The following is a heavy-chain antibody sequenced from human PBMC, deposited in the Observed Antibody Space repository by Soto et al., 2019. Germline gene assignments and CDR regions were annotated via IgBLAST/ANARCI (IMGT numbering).Heavy chain of an antibody. Sequence: QVQLVQSGAEVKKPGSSVKVSCKASGGTFSSYAISWVRQAPGQGLEWMGGIIPIFGTANYAQKFQGRVNIPEDQSTSKAYMELRSLRLEDTAVYSGGGGGGGGFLEWATDYWGQGTLVTVSS. D-gene: IGHD3-3*01. CDR3: GGGGGGGFLEWATDY. V-gene: IGHV1-69*01. CDR1: GGTFSSYA. J-gene: IGHJ4*02. CDR2: IIPIFGTA.